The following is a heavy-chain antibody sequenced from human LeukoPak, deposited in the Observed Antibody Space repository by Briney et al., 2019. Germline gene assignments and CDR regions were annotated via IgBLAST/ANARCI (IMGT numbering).Heavy chain of an antibody. CDR3: AKGSGSGWHFDL. J-gene: IGHJ2*01. D-gene: IGHD6-19*01. Sequence: PGGSLRLSCAASGFTFSTYGMHWVRQAPGKGLEWVAFVWYDGTDKYYADSVKGRFTVSRDNSKNTVYLRMNSLRAEDTAVYFCAKGSGSGWHFDLWGRGTLVTVSS. CDR1: GFTFSTYG. CDR2: VWYDGTDK. V-gene: IGHV3-30*02.